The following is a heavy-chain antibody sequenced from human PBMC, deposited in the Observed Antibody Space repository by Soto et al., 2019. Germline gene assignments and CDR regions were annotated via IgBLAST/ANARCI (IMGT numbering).Heavy chain of an antibody. CDR2: IPYDGSNK. CDR3: ARDKNIGSPYSDILTGYYKGSHDGMDV. V-gene: IGHV3-30-3*01. J-gene: IGHJ6*02. D-gene: IGHD3-9*01. CDR1: GFTFSSYA. Sequence: GSLRLSCAASGFTFSSYAMHWVRQAPGKGLEWVAVIPYDGSNKYYADSVKGRFTISRDNSKNTLYLQMNSLRAEDTAVYYCARDKNIGSPYSDILTGYYKGSHDGMDVWG.